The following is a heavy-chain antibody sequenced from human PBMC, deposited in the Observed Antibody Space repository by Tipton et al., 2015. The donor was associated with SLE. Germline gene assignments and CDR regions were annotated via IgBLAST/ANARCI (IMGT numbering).Heavy chain of an antibody. Sequence: LRLSCAASGFTYDDYAMSWVRQVPGKGLEWIGEINHSGSTNYNPSLKSRVTISLDTSKNQFSLRLSSVTAADTAVYYCARGLSGYSSSWFYYYYGMDVWGQGTTVTVSS. CDR2: INHSGST. CDR3: ARGLSGYSSSWFYYYYGMDV. CDR1: GFTYDDYA. J-gene: IGHJ6*02. D-gene: IGHD6-13*01. V-gene: IGHV4-34*01.